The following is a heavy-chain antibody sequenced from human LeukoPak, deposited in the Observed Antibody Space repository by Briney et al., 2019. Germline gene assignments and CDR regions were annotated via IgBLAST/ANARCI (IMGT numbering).Heavy chain of an antibody. CDR1: GGTFSSYA. V-gene: IGHV1-69*13. CDR3: ATTGRPYYYYYGMDV. CDR2: IIPVFGTA. D-gene: IGHD3-9*01. Sequence: SVKVSCKASGGTFSSYAISWVRQAPGQGLEWMGGIIPVFGTANYAQKFQGRVTITADESTSTAYMELSSLRSEDTAVYYCATTGRPYYYYYGMDVWGQGTTVTVSS. J-gene: IGHJ6*02.